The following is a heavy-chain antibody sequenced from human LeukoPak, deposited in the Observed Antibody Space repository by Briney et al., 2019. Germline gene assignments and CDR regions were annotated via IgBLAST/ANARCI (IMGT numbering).Heavy chain of an antibody. V-gene: IGHV1-46*01. CDR1: EYTFTSYY. CDR3: ARDYYDSSGYPRSYNWFDP. D-gene: IGHD3-22*01. CDR2: INPSGGST. J-gene: IGHJ5*02. Sequence: GASVKVSCKASEYTFTSYYMHWVRQAPGQGLEWMGIINPSGGSTSYAQKFQGRVTMTRDTSTSTVYMELSSLRSEDTAVYYCARDYYDSSGYPRSYNWFDPWGQGTLVTVSS.